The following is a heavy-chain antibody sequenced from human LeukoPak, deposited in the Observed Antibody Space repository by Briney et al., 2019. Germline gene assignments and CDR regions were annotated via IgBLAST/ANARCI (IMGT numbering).Heavy chain of an antibody. CDR1: GFTFSNYA. D-gene: IGHD2-2*01. J-gene: IGHJ6*02. V-gene: IGHV3-23*01. CDR3: AKDRDQRTQFYYYYYGMDA. Sequence: GGSLRLSCAASGFTFSNYAMTWVRQAPGKGLEWVSGTSGSGGRTNYADSVKCRFTISRDNSKNTLYLQMNSLRVEDTAVYYCAKDRDQRTQFYYYYYGMDAWGQGTTVTVSS. CDR2: TSGSGGRT.